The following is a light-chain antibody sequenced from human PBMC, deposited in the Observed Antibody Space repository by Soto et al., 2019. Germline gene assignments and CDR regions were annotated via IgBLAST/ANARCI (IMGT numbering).Light chain of an antibody. CDR3: QQRSNWFT. V-gene: IGKV3-11*01. CDR1: QSVSSY. J-gene: IGKJ4*01. CDR2: DAS. Sequence: EIVLTLSPATLSLSPGERATLSCRASQSVSSYLAWYQQKPGQAPRLLIYDASNRATGIPARFSGSGSGTDFTLTISSLEPEDFAVYYCQQRSNWFTFGGGTKVEIK.